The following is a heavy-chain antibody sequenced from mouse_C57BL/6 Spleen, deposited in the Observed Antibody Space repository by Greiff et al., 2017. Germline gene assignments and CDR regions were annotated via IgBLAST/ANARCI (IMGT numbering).Heavy chain of an antibody. CDR1: GYTFTSYW. J-gene: IGHJ2*01. CDR3: ALIITTVVGDFDY. V-gene: IGHV1-64*01. CDR2: IHPNSGST. D-gene: IGHD1-1*01. Sequence: VQLQQPGAELVKPGASVKLSCKASGYTFTSYWMHWVKQRPGQGLEWIGMIHPNSGSTNYNEKFKSKATLTVDKSSSPAYMQLSSLTSEDSAVYYCALIITTVVGDFDYWGQGTTLTVSS.